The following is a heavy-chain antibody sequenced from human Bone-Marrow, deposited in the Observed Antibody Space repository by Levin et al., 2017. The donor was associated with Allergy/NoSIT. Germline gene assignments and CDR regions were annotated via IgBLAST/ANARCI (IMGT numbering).Heavy chain of an antibody. CDR3: ARAGWNDFYYFDY. CDR1: GFIFSSYA. Sequence: GGSLRLSCAASGFIFSSYAMSWVRQAPGKGLEWVSSISGSGNYIYYGDSVKGRFTISRDNAKKSLYVQMNSLRAEDTAVYFCARAGWNDFYYFDYWGQGTLVTVSS. CDR2: ISGSGNYI. D-gene: IGHD1-1*01. J-gene: IGHJ4*02. V-gene: IGHV3-21*01.